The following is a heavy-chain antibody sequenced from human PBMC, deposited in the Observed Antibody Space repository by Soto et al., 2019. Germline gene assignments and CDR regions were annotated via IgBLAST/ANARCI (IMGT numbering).Heavy chain of an antibody. CDR2: IIPGGVNK. CDR3: ARDQGGPDLFGGFAP. CDR1: GYSFTGHY. J-gene: IGHJ5*02. Sequence: ASVKVSCKAFGYSFTGHYMHWVRQAPGQGLEWMGTIIPGGVNKAYAQKFQGRVTMTSDTSTSTVYMELTSLTSEDTAIYYCARDQGGPDLFGGFAPGGKEPLVTVPS. D-gene: IGHD3-16*01. V-gene: IGHV1-46*03.